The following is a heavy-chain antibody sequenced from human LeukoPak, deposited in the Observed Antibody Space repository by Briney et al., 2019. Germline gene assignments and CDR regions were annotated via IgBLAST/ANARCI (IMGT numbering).Heavy chain of an antibody. J-gene: IGHJ4*02. V-gene: IGHV4-59*01. D-gene: IGHD5-12*01. Sequence: PSETLSLTCTVSGGSISSYYWSWIRQPPGKGLEWIGYIYYRGSTNYNPSLKSRVTISVDTSKNRFSLKLSSVTAADTAVYYCASTAGYSGYDYWGQGTLVTVSS. CDR3: ASTAGYSGYDY. CDR1: GGSISSYY. CDR2: IYYRGST.